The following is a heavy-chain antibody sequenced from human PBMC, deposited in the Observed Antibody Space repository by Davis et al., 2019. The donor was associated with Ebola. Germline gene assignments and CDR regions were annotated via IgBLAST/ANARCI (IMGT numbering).Heavy chain of an antibody. CDR2: IWYDGSNK. J-gene: IGHJ4*02. V-gene: IGHV3-33*01. CDR1: GFTFSSYG. Sequence: PGGSLRLSCAASGFTFSSYGMHWVRQAPGKGLEWVAVIWYDGSNKYYADSVKGRFTISRDNSKNTLYLQMNSLRAEDTAVYYCARRYCSSTTCNPFDFWGQGTLVTVSS. CDR3: ARRYCSSTTCNPFDF. D-gene: IGHD2-2*01.